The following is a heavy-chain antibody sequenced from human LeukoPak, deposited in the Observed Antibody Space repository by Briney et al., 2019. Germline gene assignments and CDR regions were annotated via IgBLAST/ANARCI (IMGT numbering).Heavy chain of an antibody. CDR2: IRSKAYGGTT. D-gene: IGHD4-17*01. J-gene: IGHJ4*02. Sequence: GGSLRLSCTASGFTFGDYAMSWFRQAPGKGLEWVGFIRSKAYGGTTEYAASVKGRFTISRDDSKSIAYLQMDSLKTEDTAVYYCTRFHDYGDYVYDYWGQGTLVTASS. CDR1: GFTFGDYA. CDR3: TRFHDYGDYVYDY. V-gene: IGHV3-49*03.